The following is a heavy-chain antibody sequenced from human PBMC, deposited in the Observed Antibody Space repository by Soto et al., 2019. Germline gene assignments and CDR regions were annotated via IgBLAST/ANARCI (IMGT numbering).Heavy chain of an antibody. J-gene: IGHJ5*02. Sequence: HLGGSLRLSCAASGFTFSSYAMSWVRQAPGKGLEWVSAISGSGDSTYFADSVKGRFTISRDNSKNTLYLQMNGLRAEDTAVYYCAKDYGSGPGDWFDPWGQGTLVTVSS. CDR2: ISGSGDST. CDR1: GFTFSSYA. CDR3: AKDYGSGPGDWFDP. V-gene: IGHV3-23*01. D-gene: IGHD3-10*01.